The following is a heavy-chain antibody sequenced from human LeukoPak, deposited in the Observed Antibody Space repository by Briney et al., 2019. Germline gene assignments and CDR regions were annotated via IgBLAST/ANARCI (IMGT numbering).Heavy chain of an antibody. V-gene: IGHV1-18*01. CDR3: ARFSGYGDYGFDY. D-gene: IGHD4-17*01. CDR1: GYTFISYG. Sequence: GASVKVSCKASGYTFISYGISWVRQAPGQGLEWMGWISAYTGNTNYAQKLQDRVTMTTDTSTTTAYMELRSLRSDDTAVYYCARFSGYGDYGFDYWGQGTLVTVSS. CDR2: ISAYTGNT. J-gene: IGHJ4*02.